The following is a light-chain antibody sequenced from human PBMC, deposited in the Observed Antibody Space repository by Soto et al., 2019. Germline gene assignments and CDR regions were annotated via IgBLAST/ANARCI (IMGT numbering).Light chain of an antibody. CDR3: CSYAGTYSWV. Sequence: QLVLTQPRSVSGSPGQSVTISCTGSSSDVGAYNYVSWYQHHPGKAPKVRIFDVVERPSGVPDRFSGSKSGNTASLTISGLQAEDEGDYYCCSYAGTYSWVFGGGTKLTVL. CDR2: DVV. V-gene: IGLV2-11*01. CDR1: SSDVGAYNY. J-gene: IGLJ3*02.